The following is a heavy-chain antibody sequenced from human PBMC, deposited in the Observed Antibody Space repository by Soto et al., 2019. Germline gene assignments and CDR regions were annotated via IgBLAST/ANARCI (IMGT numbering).Heavy chain of an antibody. CDR3: AKDTGSGWAGGFYYFDY. Sequence: PGGSLRLSCAASGFTFSSYTMSWVRQAPGKGLEWVSGISGSGGTTYYTNSVKGRFTISKDNSRNTLYLQMSSLRAEDTAVYYFAKDTGSGWAGGFYYFDYWGQGPLVTVSS. V-gene: IGHV3-23*01. J-gene: IGHJ4*02. CDR2: ISGSGGTT. CDR1: GFTFSSYT. D-gene: IGHD6-19*01.